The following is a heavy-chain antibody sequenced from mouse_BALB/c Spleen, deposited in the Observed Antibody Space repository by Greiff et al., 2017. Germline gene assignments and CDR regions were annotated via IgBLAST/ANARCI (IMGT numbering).Heavy chain of an antibody. Sequence: DVHLVESGGGLVQPGGSLKLSCAASGFTFSSYGMSWVRQTPDKRLELVATINSNGGSTYYPDSVKGRFTISRDNAKNTLYLQMSSLKSEDTAMYYCARDRTFYYAMDYWGQGTSVTVSS. CDR2: INSNGGST. CDR1: GFTFSSYG. CDR3: ARDRTFYYAMDY. V-gene: IGHV5-6-3*01. J-gene: IGHJ4*01.